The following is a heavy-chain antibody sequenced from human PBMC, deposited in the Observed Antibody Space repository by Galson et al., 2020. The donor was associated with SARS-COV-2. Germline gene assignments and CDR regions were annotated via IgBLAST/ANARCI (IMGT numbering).Heavy chain of an antibody. CDR1: GFTFSTYW. J-gene: IGHJ4*01. V-gene: IGHV3-74*01. Sequence: GGSLRLSCAASGFTFSTYWMDWVRQAPGKGLVWLSRIKSDGSITNYADSVKGRFTISRDNAKNTLYLQMNSLRDEDTAVYYCASLGAPTFDFWGHGTLVIVSP. CDR2: IKSDGSIT. D-gene: IGHD1-26*01. CDR3: ASLGAPTFDF.